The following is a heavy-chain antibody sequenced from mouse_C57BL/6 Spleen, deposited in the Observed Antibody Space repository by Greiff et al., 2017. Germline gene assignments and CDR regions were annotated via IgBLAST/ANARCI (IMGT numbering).Heavy chain of an antibody. CDR2: ILPGSGST. V-gene: IGHV1-9*01. CDR1: GYTFTGYW. D-gene: IGHD1-1*01. J-gene: IGHJ3*01. CDR3: ARVYYYGSSPQRGFAY. Sequence: VQVVESGAELMKPGASVKLSCKATGYTFTGYWIEWVKQRPGHGLEWIGEILPGSGSTNYNEKFKGKATFTADTSSNTAYMQLSSLTTEDSAIYYCARVYYYGSSPQRGFAYWGQGTLVTVSA.